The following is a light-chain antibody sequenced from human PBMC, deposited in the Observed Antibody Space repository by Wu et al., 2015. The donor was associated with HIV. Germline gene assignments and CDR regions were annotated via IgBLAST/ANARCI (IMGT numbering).Light chain of an antibody. Sequence: EIVLTQSPGTLPSSPGERATLSCRASQSVSSSYLAWYQQKPGQAPRLLIYGAFKRATGIPDRFSGSGSGTDFTLTINRLEPEDFAVYYCQQYGSSPWTFGHGAKVEIK. CDR2: GAF. V-gene: IGKV3-20*01. J-gene: IGKJ1*01. CDR3: QQYGSSPWT. CDR1: QSVSSSY.